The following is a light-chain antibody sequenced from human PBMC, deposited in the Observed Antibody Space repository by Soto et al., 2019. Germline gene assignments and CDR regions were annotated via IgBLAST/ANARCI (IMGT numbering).Light chain of an antibody. CDR3: QQYASSPLT. J-gene: IGKJ4*01. CDR1: QSVGRNY. V-gene: IGKV3-20*01. Sequence: PGERATLSCRASQSVGRNYLAWYQQKPGQAPRLLIYGASSRATGIPDRFSGSGSGTDFTLTFSRLEPGDFAVYYCQQYASSPLTFGGGTRVEIK. CDR2: GAS.